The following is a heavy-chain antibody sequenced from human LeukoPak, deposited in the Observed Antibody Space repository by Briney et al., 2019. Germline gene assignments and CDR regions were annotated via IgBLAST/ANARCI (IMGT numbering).Heavy chain of an antibody. J-gene: IGHJ4*02. D-gene: IGHD3-9*01. CDR2: IYTSGST. Sequence: PSETLSLTCTVSGGSISSGSYYWSWIRQPAGKGLEWIGRIYTSGSTNYNPSLKSRVTISVDTSKNQFSLKLSSVTAADTAVYYCARDQSLTGVDYWGQGTLVTVSS. CDR1: GGSISSGSYY. CDR3: ARDQSLTGVDY. V-gene: IGHV4-61*02.